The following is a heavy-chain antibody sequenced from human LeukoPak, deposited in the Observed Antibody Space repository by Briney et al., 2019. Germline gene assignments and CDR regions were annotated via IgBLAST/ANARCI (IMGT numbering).Heavy chain of an antibody. CDR1: GGSISTSNYY. J-gene: IGHJ4*02. CDR3: AKTQYYYDSSGYYPFDY. V-gene: IGHV4-39*07. Sequence: PSETLSLTCTVSGGSISTSNYYWGWIRQPPGKGLEWIGNIFYSGSTYYSPSVKSRVTISLDTSRNQFSLKLNSVTAADTAVYYCAKTQYYYDSSGYYPFDYWGQGTLVTVSS. D-gene: IGHD3-22*01. CDR2: IFYSGST.